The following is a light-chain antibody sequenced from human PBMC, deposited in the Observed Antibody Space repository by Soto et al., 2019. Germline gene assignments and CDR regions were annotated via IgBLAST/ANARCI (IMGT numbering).Light chain of an antibody. Sequence: EIVLTQSPGTLSLSPGERATLSCRASQSVSINYLAWYQQKPGQAPRLLIYGASIRATGVPDRFSGSGSGTDFTLTISRLEPEDFAVYYCQQYGRSSWTFGQGTKVDIK. CDR1: QSVSINY. V-gene: IGKV3-20*01. J-gene: IGKJ1*01. CDR3: QQYGRSSWT. CDR2: GAS.